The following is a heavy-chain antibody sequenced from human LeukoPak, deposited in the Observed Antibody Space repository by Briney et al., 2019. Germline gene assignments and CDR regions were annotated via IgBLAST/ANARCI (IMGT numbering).Heavy chain of an antibody. CDR2: ISYDGSNK. J-gene: IGHJ4*02. CDR3: ARSSAWYYFDY. Sequence: PGGSLRLFCAASGFTFSSYAMHWVRQAPGKGLEWVAVISYDGSNKYYADSVKGRFTISRDNSKNTLYLQMNSLRAEDTAVYYCARSSAWYYFDYWGQGTLVTVSS. V-gene: IGHV3-30-3*01. D-gene: IGHD6-13*01. CDR1: GFTFSSYA.